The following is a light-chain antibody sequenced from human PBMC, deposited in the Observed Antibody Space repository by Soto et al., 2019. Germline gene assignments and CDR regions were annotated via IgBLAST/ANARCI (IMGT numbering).Light chain of an antibody. CDR1: QYINTR. Sequence: LTQSPSFLSASVGDRVALSCRASQYINTRLAWYQHRPGQSPRLLIYQTSLRAAGIPARFSASGSGTDFTLTISDVQPEDFALYYCHQRQSWPRTFGQGTKVDIK. J-gene: IGKJ1*01. CDR2: QTS. CDR3: HQRQSWPRT. V-gene: IGKV3-11*01.